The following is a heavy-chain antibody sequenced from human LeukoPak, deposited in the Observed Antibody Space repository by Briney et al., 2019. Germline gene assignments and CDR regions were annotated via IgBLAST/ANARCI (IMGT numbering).Heavy chain of an antibody. V-gene: IGHV3-21*01. CDR1: GFTFSSYS. J-gene: IGHJ4*02. Sequence: GGSLRLSCAASGFTFSSYSVSWVRQAPGKGLEWVSSISTSSSYIKHADSVKGRFTISRDNAKNSLYLQMNSLRAEDTAVYYCARVPGDYWGQGTLVTVSS. CDR2: ISTSSSYI. D-gene: IGHD3-10*01. CDR3: ARVPGDY.